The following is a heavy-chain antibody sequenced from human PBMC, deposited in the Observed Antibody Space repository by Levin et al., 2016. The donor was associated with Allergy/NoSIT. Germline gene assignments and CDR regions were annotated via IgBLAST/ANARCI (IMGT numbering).Heavy chain of an antibody. D-gene: IGHD3-22*01. CDR1: GFTFSSYW. Sequence: GESLKISCAASGFTFSSYWMSWVRQAPGKGLEWVANIKQDGSEKYYVDSVKGRFTISRDNAKNSLYLQMNSLRAEDTAVYYCARDPFYDSSGPGGMDVWGQGTTVTVSS. CDR2: IKQDGSEK. CDR3: ARDPFYDSSGPGGMDV. J-gene: IGHJ6*02. V-gene: IGHV3-7*03.